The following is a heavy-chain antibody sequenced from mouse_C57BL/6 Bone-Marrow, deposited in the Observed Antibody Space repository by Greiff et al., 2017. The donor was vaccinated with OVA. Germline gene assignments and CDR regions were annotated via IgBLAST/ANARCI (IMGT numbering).Heavy chain of an antibody. Sequence: EVQLVESGGDLVKPGGSLKLSCAASGFTFSSYGMSWVRQTPDKRLAWVATISSGGSYTYYPDSVTGRFTISRDNAKNTLYLQMSSLKSEDTAMYYCARQTWDSYAMDYWGQGTSVTVSS. V-gene: IGHV5-6*01. J-gene: IGHJ4*01. D-gene: IGHD4-1*01. CDR3: ARQTWDSYAMDY. CDR2: ISSGGSYT. CDR1: GFTFSSYG.